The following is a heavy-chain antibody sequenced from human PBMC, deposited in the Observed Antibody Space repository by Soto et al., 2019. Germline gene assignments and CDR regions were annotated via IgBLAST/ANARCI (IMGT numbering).Heavy chain of an antibody. D-gene: IGHD5-12*01. CDR2: ISWNSGSI. CDR3: AKDVDIVATIAFDI. CDR1: GFTFDDYA. V-gene: IGHV3-9*01. Sequence: PGGSLRLSCAASGFTFDDYAMHWVRQAPGKGLEWVSGISWNSGSIGYADSVKGRFTISRDNAKNSLYLQMNSLRAEDTALYYCAKDVDIVATIAFDIWGQGTMVTVSS. J-gene: IGHJ3*02.